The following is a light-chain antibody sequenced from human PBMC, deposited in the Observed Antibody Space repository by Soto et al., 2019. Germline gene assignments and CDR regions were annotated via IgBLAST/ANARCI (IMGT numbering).Light chain of an antibody. CDR1: SSDVGSYDL. CDR2: EVS. CDR3: CSFVGSSTYV. J-gene: IGLJ1*01. V-gene: IGLV2-23*02. Sequence: QSVLTQPASVSGSPGQSITISCTGTSSDVGSYDLVSWYQHHPGKAPKLMIYEVSKRPSGVSNRFSGSKSDNTASLTISGLQAEDEADYYCCSFVGSSTYVFGTGTKLTVL.